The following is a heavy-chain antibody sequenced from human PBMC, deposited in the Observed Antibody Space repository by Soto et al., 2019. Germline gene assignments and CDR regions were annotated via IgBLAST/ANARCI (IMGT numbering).Heavy chain of an antibody. V-gene: IGHV1-18*01. J-gene: IGHJ4*02. Sequence: ASVKVSCTASGYTFTSYGISWVRQAPGQGLEWMGWISAYNGNTNYAQKLQGRVTMTTDTSTSTAYMELRSLRSDDTAVYYCARDLSPNYYDSSGYPLGYWGQGTLVTVSS. D-gene: IGHD3-22*01. CDR2: ISAYNGNT. CDR3: ARDLSPNYYDSSGYPLGY. CDR1: GYTFTSYG.